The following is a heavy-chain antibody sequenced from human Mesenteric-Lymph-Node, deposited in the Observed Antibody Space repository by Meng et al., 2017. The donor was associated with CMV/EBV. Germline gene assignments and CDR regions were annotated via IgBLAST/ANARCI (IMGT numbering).Heavy chain of an antibody. CDR2: INWNGGST. J-gene: IGHJ4*02. V-gene: IGHV3-20*04. Sequence: GESLKISCAASGFTFDDYGMSWVRQAPGKGLEWVSGINWNGGSTGYADSVKGRFTISRDNAKNSLYLQMNSLRAEDTALYYCVRGYGDYVGYWGQGTLVTVSS. CDR1: GFTFDDYG. CDR3: VRGYGDYVGY. D-gene: IGHD4-17*01.